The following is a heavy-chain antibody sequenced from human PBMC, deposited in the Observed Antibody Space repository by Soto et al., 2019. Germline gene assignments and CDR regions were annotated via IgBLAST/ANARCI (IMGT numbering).Heavy chain of an antibody. D-gene: IGHD2-21*01. CDR3: ARGGIALFEY. CDR2: IRPGSGKA. J-gene: IGHJ4*02. Sequence: ASVKVSCKASGGTFSSYAISWLRQAPGQRLEWMGWIRPGSGKAQYSEKFVGRLSITRGTSATTAHMELSSLRSDDTAVYYCARGGIALFEYWGQGSLVTVSS. V-gene: IGHV1-3*01. CDR1: GGTFSSYA.